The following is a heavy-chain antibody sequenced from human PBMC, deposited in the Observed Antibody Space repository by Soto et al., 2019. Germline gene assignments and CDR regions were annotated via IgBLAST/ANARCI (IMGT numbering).Heavy chain of an antibody. Sequence: ASVKVSCKGSGYTLTELSMHWVRQAPGKGLEWMGGFDPEDGETIYAQKFQGRVTMTEDTSTDTAYMELSSLRSEDTAVYYCATRGADIVATPNYYYYYGMDVWGQGTTVTVSS. CDR2: FDPEDGET. V-gene: IGHV1-24*01. CDR1: GYTLTELS. J-gene: IGHJ6*02. D-gene: IGHD5-12*01. CDR3: ATRGADIVATPNYYYYYGMDV.